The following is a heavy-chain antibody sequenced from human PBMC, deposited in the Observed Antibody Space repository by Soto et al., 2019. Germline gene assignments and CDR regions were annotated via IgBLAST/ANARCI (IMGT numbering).Heavy chain of an antibody. J-gene: IGHJ4*02. D-gene: IGHD5-12*01. CDR2: RNPNSGNT. V-gene: IGHV1-8*01. Sequence: QVQLVQSGAEVKKPGASVKVSCKASGYTFTSYDINWVRQATGQGLEWMGWRNPNSGNTGYAQKFQGRATMTRNTSISTAYMELSSLRSEDTAVYYCARGLRVVATQQDWGQGTLVTVSS. CDR1: GYTFTSYD. CDR3: ARGLRVVATQQD.